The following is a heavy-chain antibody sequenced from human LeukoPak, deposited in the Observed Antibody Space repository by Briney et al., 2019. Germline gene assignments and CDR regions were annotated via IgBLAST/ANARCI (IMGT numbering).Heavy chain of an antibody. Sequence: GGSLILSCAASGFTFSRHWMTWVRQAPGKGLEWEASIKQDRSDKRYVESVKGRFTISRENVKSSLYLQMNSRRAEDTAVYYCARWTESGGYYYIDYWGQGTMVTVSP. CDR3: ARWTESGGYYYIDY. CDR1: GFTFSRHW. V-gene: IGHV3-7*04. J-gene: IGHJ4*02. D-gene: IGHD3-22*01. CDR2: IKQDRSDK.